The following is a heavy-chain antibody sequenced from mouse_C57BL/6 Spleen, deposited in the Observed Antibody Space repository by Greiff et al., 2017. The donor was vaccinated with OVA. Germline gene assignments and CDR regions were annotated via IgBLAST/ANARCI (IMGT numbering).Heavy chain of an antibody. V-gene: IGHV1-76*01. J-gene: IGHJ2*01. D-gene: IGHD2-1*01. CDR1: GYTFTDYY. Sequence: LVESGAELVRPGASVKLSCKASGYTFTDYYINWVKQRPGQGLEWIARIYPGSGNTYYNEKFKGKATLTAEKSSSTAYMQLSSLTSEDSAVYFCARSIYYGNYEVFDYWGQGTTLTVSS. CDR3: ARSIYYGNYEVFDY. CDR2: IYPGSGNT.